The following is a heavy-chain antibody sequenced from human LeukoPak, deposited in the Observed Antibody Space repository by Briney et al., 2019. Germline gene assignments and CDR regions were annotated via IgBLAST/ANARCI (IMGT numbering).Heavy chain of an antibody. V-gene: IGHV4-30-2*01. CDR3: ARPSGGTPLKRFDY. CDR2: INDSGST. D-gene: IGHD1-1*01. CDR1: GGSIISGGYS. Sequence: SETLSLTCAVSGGSIISGGYSWSWIRQPPGKGLEWIGNINDSGSTHFHPSLKSRVTMSVDRSKNQFSLKLSSVTAADTAVYYCARPSGGTPLKRFDYWGQGTQVTVSS. J-gene: IGHJ4*02.